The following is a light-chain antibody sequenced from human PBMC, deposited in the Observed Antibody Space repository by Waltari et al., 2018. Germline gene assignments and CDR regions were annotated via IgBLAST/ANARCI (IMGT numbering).Light chain of an antibody. V-gene: IGLV2-23*02. Sequence: QSALTQPASVSGSPGQSITISCTGTRGDVGGYNYVSWYQQHPGKAPKLMISDVSKRPSGASTRFSVSKSGNTASLTVSGLQAEDEADYYCCSYAGASTYVFGTGTKVTVL. J-gene: IGLJ1*01. CDR1: RGDVGGYNY. CDR3: CSYAGASTYV. CDR2: DVS.